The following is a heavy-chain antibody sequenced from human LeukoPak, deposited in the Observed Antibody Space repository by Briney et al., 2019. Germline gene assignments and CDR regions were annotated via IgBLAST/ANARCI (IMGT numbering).Heavy chain of an antibody. CDR3: ARGRSSSHFDY. Sequence: SETLSLTRTVSGGSISNSSYYWGWVRQPPGKGLEWIGSIYYSGSTYFNPSLKSRLTISVDTSKNQFSLKLSSVTAADTAVYYCARGRSSSHFDYWGQGALVTVSS. CDR1: GGSISNSSYY. CDR2: IYYSGST. V-gene: IGHV4-39*01. J-gene: IGHJ4*02. D-gene: IGHD6-6*01.